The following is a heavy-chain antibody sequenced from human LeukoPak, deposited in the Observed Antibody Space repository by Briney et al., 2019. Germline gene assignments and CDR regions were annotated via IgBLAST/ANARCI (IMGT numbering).Heavy chain of an antibody. Sequence: PGGSLRLSCAASGFTFSSYAMHWVRQAPGKGLEWVAVISYDGSNKYYADSVKGRFTISRDNSKNTLYLQMNSLRAEDTAVYYCARELTTVTTSALVYWGQGTLVTVSS. V-gene: IGHV3-30-3*01. D-gene: IGHD4-17*01. J-gene: IGHJ4*02. CDR2: ISYDGSNK. CDR3: ARELTTVTTSALVY. CDR1: GFTFSSYA.